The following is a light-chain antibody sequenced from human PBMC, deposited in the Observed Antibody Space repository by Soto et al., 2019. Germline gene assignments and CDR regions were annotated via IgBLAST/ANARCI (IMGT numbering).Light chain of an antibody. CDR1: SGHSNYA. Sequence: QLVLTQSPSASASLGASVKLTCTLSSGHSNYAIAWHQQQPDKGPRYLMKINSDGSHSKGDGIPDRFSGSISGSERYLTISSLQSEDEADYYCQTWGTGIRIFGGGTKLTVL. CDR3: QTWGTGIRI. CDR2: INSDGSH. V-gene: IGLV4-69*01. J-gene: IGLJ2*01.